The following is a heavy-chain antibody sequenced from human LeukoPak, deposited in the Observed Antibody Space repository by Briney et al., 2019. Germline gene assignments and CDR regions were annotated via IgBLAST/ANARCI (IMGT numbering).Heavy chain of an antibody. CDR3: ARNRNWYFDL. Sequence: PGGSLRLSCAASGLSVSSSYINWVRQAPGKGLEWVAIIHIDGTTYYADSLRGRFTISRDFSRSTVSLQTNSLRAEDTAVYYCARNRNWYFDLLGRGTLVTVSS. CDR1: GLSVSSSY. J-gene: IGHJ2*01. CDR2: IHIDGTT. V-gene: IGHV3-66*01.